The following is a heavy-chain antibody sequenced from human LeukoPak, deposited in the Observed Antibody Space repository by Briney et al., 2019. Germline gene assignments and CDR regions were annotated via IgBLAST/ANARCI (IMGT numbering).Heavy chain of an antibody. J-gene: IGHJ4*02. CDR2: SYTSGSP. V-gene: IGHV4-4*07. Sequence: SETLSLTCTVSDGSISSYYWSWIRQPAGKGLEWIGRSYTSGSPNYNPSLKGRVTMSVDTSKNQFSLKLSSVTAADTAVYFCARSGGSGFQLDNWGQGTLVTVSS. D-gene: IGHD3-16*01. CDR1: DGSISSYY. CDR3: ARSGGSGFQLDN.